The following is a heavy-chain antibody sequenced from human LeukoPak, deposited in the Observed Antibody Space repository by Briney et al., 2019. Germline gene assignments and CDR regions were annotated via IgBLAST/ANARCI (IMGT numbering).Heavy chain of an antibody. J-gene: IGHJ4*02. CDR1: GTSFTTNA. Sequence: GPVKVSCKASGTSFTTNAMHWVRQAPGQRLEWMGWINTDNGNTHYLQKFQGRVTITRDTSASTTYMELSSLTSEDTAVYHCAREKNQQWVDCLQYWGQGTLVTVSS. D-gene: IGHD1-26*01. CDR3: AREKNQQWVDCLQY. CDR2: INTDNGNT. V-gene: IGHV1-3*04.